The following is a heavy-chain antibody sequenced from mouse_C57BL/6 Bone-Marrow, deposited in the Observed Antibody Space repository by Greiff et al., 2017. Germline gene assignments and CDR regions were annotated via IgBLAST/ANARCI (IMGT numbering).Heavy chain of an antibody. J-gene: IGHJ1*03. CDR1: GFNIKDYY. Sequence: EVQLQQSGAELVRPGASVKLSCTASGFNIKDYYMHWVKQRPEQGLKWIGRIDPEDGDTEYAPKFQGKATMTADTSSNTAYLQLSSLTSEDTAVYYCTYYYGSSYWYFDVWGTGTTVTVSS. D-gene: IGHD1-1*01. CDR3: TYYYGSSYWYFDV. CDR2: IDPEDGDT. V-gene: IGHV14-1*01.